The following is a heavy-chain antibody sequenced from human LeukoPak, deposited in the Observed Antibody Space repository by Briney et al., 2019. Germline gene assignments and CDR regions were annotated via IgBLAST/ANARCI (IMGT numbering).Heavy chain of an antibody. CDR1: GFTFSSHW. CDR2: IRQDGSEK. J-gene: IGHJ2*01. V-gene: IGHV3-7*01. CDR3: ARYGGWYFDL. Sequence: PGGSLRLSCAASGFTFSSHWMSLVRQAPGKGLEWVANIRQDGSEKYYVDSVKGRFTISRDNAKNSLYLQMNSLRAEDTAVYYCARYGGWYFDLWGRGTLVTVSS. D-gene: IGHD3-10*01.